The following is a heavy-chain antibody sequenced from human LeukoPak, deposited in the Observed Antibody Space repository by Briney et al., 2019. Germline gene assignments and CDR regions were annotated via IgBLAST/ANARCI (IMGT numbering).Heavy chain of an antibody. CDR1: GFTFSSYG. CDR2: ISYDGSNK. Sequence: QPGGSLRLSCAASGFTFSSYGMHWVRQAPGKGLEWVAVISYDGSNKYYADSVKGRFTISRDNSKNTLYLQMNSLRAEDTAVYYCANERAAAGIWFDPWGQGTLVTVSS. CDR3: ANERAAAGIWFDP. V-gene: IGHV3-30*18. D-gene: IGHD6-13*01. J-gene: IGHJ5*02.